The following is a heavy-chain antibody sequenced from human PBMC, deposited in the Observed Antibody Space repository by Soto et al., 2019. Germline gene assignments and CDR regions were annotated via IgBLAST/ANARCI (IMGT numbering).Heavy chain of an antibody. J-gene: IGHJ4*02. CDR1: GGSFSGYY. CDR3: ARGKSGWWFDY. CDR2: INHSGST. V-gene: IGHV4-34*01. D-gene: IGHD6-19*01. Sequence: QVQLQQWGAGLLKPSETLSLTCAVYGGSFSGYYWSWIRQPPGMGLEWIGEINHSGSTNYNPSLKSRVTISVDTSKNQFSLKLSSVTAADTAVYYCARGKSGWWFDYWGQETLVTVSS.